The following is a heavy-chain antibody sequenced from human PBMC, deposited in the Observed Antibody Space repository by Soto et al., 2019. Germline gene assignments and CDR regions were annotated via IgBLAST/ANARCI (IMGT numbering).Heavy chain of an antibody. CDR3: ARYASSDYYYFEY. Sequence: EVQLLESGGGLVQPGGSLRLSCAASGFTFSSYAMSWVRQAPGKGLEWVSAISGSGGSTYYADSVKGRFTISRDNSKNTLFLQMNSLRAEDTAVYHCARYASSDYYYFEYWGQGTLATVSS. V-gene: IGHV3-23*01. CDR1: GFTFSSYA. CDR2: ISGSGGST. J-gene: IGHJ4*02. D-gene: IGHD3-22*01.